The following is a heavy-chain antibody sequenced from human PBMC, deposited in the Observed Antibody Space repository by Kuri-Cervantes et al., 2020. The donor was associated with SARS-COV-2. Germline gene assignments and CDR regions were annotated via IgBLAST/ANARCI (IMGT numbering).Heavy chain of an antibody. Sequence: GESLKISCAASGFTFSDYYMGWIRQAPGKGLEWVAVISYDGSNKYYADSVKGRFTISRDNSKNTLYLQMNSLRAEDTAVYYCAKVFRPSDEGFDYWGQGTLVTVSS. CDR2: ISYDGSNK. V-gene: IGHV3-30*18. CDR1: GFTFSDYY. J-gene: IGHJ4*02. D-gene: IGHD1-26*01. CDR3: AKVFRPSDEGFDY.